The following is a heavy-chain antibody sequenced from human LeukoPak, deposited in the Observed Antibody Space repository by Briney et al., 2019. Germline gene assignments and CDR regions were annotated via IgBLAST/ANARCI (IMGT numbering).Heavy chain of an antibody. CDR1: GGTFSSYA. V-gene: IGHV1-69*04. J-gene: IGHJ3*02. Sequence: GASVKVSCKASGGTFSSYAISWVRQAPGQGLEWMGRIIPILGIANYAQKFQGRVTITADKSMSTAYMELSSLRSEDTAVYYCARDGDYGDHAFDIWGQGTMVTVSS. D-gene: IGHD4-17*01. CDR3: ARDGDYGDHAFDI. CDR2: IIPILGIA.